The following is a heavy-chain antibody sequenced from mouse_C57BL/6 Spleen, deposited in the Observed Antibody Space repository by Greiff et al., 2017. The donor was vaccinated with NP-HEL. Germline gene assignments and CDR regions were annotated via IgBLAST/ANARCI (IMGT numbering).Heavy chain of an antibody. D-gene: IGHD2-2*01. J-gene: IGHJ4*01. CDR3: ARFWLRPYYAMDY. CDR1: GYTFTSYW. CDR2: IDPSDSET. V-gene: IGHV1-52*01. Sequence: QVQLKQPGAELVRPGSSVKLSCKASGYTFTSYWMHWVKQRPIQGLEWIGNIDPSDSETHYNQKFKDKATLTVDKSSSTAYMQLSSLTSEDSAVYYCARFWLRPYYAMDYWGQGTSVTVSS.